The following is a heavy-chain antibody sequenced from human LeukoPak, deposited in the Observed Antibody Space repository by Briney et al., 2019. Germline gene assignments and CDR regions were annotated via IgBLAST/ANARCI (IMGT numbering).Heavy chain of an antibody. CDR2: ISAYNGNT. V-gene: IGHV1-18*01. D-gene: IGHD3-9*01. CDR3: ASSKTILTGYYGFDY. CDR1: GYTFTSYG. J-gene: IGHJ4*02. Sequence: ASAKVSCEASGYTFTSYGICCVRQAPGQGLEWWVWISAYNGNTNYAQKLQGRVTMTRDTSISTAYMELSRLRSDDTAVYYCASSKTILTGYYGFDYWGQGTLVTVSS.